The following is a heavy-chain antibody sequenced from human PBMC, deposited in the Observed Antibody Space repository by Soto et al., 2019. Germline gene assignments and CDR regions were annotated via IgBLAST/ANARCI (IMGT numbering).Heavy chain of an antibody. Sequence: SVKVSCKASGYTFTSYDINWVRQAPGQGLEWMGWINPILGKANYAQKFQGRVTITADTSTSTAYMELSSLRSEDTAVYYCASLSGKPDYWGEGSQVTVAS. D-gene: IGHD3-10*01. CDR1: GYTFTSYD. CDR2: INPILGKA. CDR3: ASLSGKPDY. V-gene: IGHV1-69*10. J-gene: IGHJ4*02.